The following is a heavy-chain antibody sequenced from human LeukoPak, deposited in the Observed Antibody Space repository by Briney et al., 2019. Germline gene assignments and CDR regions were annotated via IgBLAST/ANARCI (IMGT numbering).Heavy chain of an antibody. D-gene: IGHD3-22*01. CDR2: IYYSGST. V-gene: IGHV4-30-4*01. CDR3: AREKREITMIVVVTYCFDY. CDR1: GGSISSGDYY. J-gene: IGHJ4*02. Sequence: SETLSLTCTVSGGSISSGDYYWSWIRQPPGKGLEWIGYIYYSGSTYYNPSLKSRVTMSVDTSKNQLSLKLSSVTAADTAVYYCAREKREITMIVVVTYCFDYWGQGTLVTVSS.